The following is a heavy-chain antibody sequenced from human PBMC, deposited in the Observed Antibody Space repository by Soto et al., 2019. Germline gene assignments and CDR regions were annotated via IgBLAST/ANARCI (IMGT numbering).Heavy chain of an antibody. CDR2: IYSSGST. CDR3: ARSSHKESWFDP. CDR1: NGSISNFY. V-gene: IGHV4-4*07. Sequence: QVQLQESGPGLVKPSETLSLSCTVSNGSISNFYWNWIRHPAGKELEWIGRIYSSGSTNYNPSLRSRVNMSVDTSKNQFSLKLNSVTAADTAVYYCARSSHKESWFDPWGQGTLVTVSS. J-gene: IGHJ5*02. D-gene: IGHD6-13*01.